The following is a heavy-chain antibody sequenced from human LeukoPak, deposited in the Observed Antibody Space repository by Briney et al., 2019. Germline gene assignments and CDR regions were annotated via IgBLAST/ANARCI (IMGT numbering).Heavy chain of an antibody. CDR2: ISGSGGST. J-gene: IGHJ3*02. CDR1: GFTFSSYG. Sequence: GGSLRLSCAASGFTFSSYGMSWVRQAPGKGLEWVSAISGSGGSTYYADSVKGRFTISRDNSKNTLYLQMNSLRAEDTAVYYCAKPVGSGYYSGSDAFDIWGQGTMVTVSS. D-gene: IGHD3-22*01. CDR3: AKPVGSGYYSGSDAFDI. V-gene: IGHV3-23*01.